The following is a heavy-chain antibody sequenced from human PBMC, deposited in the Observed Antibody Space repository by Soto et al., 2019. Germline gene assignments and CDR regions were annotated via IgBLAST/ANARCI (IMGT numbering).Heavy chain of an antibody. Sequence: ASVKVSCKASGYTFTSYYMHWVRQAPGQGLEWMGIINPSGGSTSYAQKFQGRVTMTRDTSTSTVYMELSSLRSEDTAVYYCARSGHCSSTSCRGWFDPWGQGTLVTVSS. D-gene: IGHD2-2*01. CDR1: GYTFTSYY. CDR2: INPSGGST. J-gene: IGHJ5*02. CDR3: ARSGHCSSTSCRGWFDP. V-gene: IGHV1-46*01.